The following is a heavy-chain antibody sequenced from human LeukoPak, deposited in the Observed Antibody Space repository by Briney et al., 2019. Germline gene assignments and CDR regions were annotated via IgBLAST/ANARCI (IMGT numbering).Heavy chain of an antibody. V-gene: IGHV4-59*01. J-gene: IGHJ4*02. CDR2: IYYSGST. CDR3: ARGGGYYYGSGELGIFDY. Sequence: PSETLSLTCTVSGGSISSYYWSWIRQPPGKGLEWIGYIYYSGSTNYNPSLKSRVTISVDTSKNQFSLKLSSVTAADTAVYYCARGGGYYYGSGELGIFDYWGQGTLVTVSS. CDR1: GGSISSYY. D-gene: IGHD3-10*01.